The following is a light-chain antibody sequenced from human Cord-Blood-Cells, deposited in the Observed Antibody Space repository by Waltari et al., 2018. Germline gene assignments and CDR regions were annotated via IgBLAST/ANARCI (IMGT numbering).Light chain of an antibody. CDR3: CSYAGSSTSV. J-gene: IGLJ1*01. V-gene: IGLV2-23*01. CDR2: QRS. CDR1: SSDVGSYNL. Sequence: QSALTQPASVSGSPGQSITISCTGTSSDVGSYNLVSWYQQHPGKAPKLMIYQRSKRPSVVSNRFAGSTSGNTASLTISGLQAEDEADYYCCSYAGSSTSVFGTGTKVTVL.